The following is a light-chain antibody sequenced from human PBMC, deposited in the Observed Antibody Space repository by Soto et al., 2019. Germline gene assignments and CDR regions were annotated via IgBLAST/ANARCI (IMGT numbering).Light chain of an antibody. V-gene: IGKV3-20*01. Sequence: EIVLTQSPATLSFSPGERATLSCRASQSVSSNLAWYQQKPGQAPRPLIYAASSRATGIPDRFSGSGSGTDFTLTISRLEPEDFAVYYCQQYGTSPRTFGQGTKVDIK. CDR2: AAS. CDR3: QQYGTSPRT. J-gene: IGKJ1*01. CDR1: QSVSSN.